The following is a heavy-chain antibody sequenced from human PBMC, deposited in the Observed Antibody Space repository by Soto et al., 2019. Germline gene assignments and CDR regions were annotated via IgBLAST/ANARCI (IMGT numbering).Heavy chain of an antibody. J-gene: IGHJ6*02. CDR1: GGSVSGGSYQ. CDR3: ARDNMATFDYHYYGMDV. D-gene: IGHD5-12*01. Sequence: QVQLQESGPGLAKPSETLSLTCSVSGGSVSGGSYQWTWIRQAPGKGLEWIGYVHFSGGTNYNPSLESRVTISIDTSRDQFSLKLTSLTAADTAVYFCARDNMATFDYHYYGMDVWGQETTVTVSS. V-gene: IGHV4-61*01. CDR2: VHFSGGT.